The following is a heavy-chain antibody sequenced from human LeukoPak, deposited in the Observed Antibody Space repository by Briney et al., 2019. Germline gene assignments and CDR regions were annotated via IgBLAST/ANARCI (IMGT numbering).Heavy chain of an antibody. Sequence: ASVKVSCKVSGYTLTELSMHWVRQAPGKGLEWMGGFDPEDGETIYAQKFQGRVTMTEDTSTDTAHMELSSLRSEDTAVYYCATVYYYGSGSYCFDYWGQGALVTVSS. V-gene: IGHV1-24*01. D-gene: IGHD3-10*01. CDR1: GYTLTELS. CDR3: ATVYYYGSGSYCFDY. CDR2: FDPEDGET. J-gene: IGHJ4*02.